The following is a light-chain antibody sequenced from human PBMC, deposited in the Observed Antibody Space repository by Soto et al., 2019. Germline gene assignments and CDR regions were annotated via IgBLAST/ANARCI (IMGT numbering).Light chain of an antibody. V-gene: IGKV3-15*01. Sequence: EIVLTQSPATLSVSPGERVTLSCRASQNISNHLAWYQHKPGQAPRLLIYGASTRATGIPASLSGSGSGTQFTLTISSLQSEDFAIYYCQQYKNWQSLTVGGWTKVEI. CDR3: QQYKNWQSLT. CDR2: GAS. CDR1: QNISNH. J-gene: IGKJ4*01.